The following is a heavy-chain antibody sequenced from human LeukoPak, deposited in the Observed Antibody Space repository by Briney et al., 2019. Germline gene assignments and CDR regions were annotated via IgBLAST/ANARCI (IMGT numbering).Heavy chain of an antibody. V-gene: IGHV1-18*01. D-gene: IGHD3-10*01. CDR3: ARDQEYYYGSGSYRSIDY. CDR1: GYTFTSYG. Sequence: ASVKVSCKASGYTFTSYGISWVRQAPGQGVEWMGWISAYNGNTNSAQKLQGRGTMTTDTSTSTAYMELRSLRSDDTAVYYCARDQEYYYGSGSYRSIDYWGQGTLVTVSS. CDR2: ISAYNGNT. J-gene: IGHJ4*02.